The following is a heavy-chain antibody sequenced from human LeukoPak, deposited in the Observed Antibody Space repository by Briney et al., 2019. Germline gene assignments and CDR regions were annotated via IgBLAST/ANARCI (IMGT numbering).Heavy chain of an antibody. D-gene: IGHD2-15*01. CDR2: ISWNSGSM. Sequence: PGGSLRLSCAASGFTFDDYAMHWVRQAPGRGLEWVSGISWNSGSMVYADSVKGRFTISRDNAKNSLYLQMNSLRTEDTAVYYCATAGPSVAATQPFDYWGQGTLVTVSS. CDR3: ATAGPSVAATQPFDY. J-gene: IGHJ4*02. CDR1: GFTFDDYA. V-gene: IGHV3-9*01.